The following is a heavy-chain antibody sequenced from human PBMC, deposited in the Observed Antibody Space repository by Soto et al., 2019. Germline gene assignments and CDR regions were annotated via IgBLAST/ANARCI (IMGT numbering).Heavy chain of an antibody. CDR3: ARVSEGGSYYGGLDY. CDR1: GFTFSSYG. D-gene: IGHD1-26*01. J-gene: IGHJ4*02. Sequence: QVQLVESGGGVVQPGRSLRLSCAASGFTFSSYGMHWVRQAPGKGLEWVAVIWYDGSNKYYADSVKGRFIISRDNSKNTLYLQMNSLRAEDTAVYYCARVSEGGSYYGGLDYWGQGTLVTVSS. CDR2: IWYDGSNK. V-gene: IGHV3-33*01.